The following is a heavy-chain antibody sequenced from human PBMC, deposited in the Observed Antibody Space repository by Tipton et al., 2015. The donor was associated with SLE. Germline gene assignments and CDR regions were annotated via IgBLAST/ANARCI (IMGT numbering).Heavy chain of an antibody. Sequence: SLRLSCAASGFTFSSYAMSWVRQAPGKGLEWVAFIRYDGSNKYYADSVKGRFTISRDNSKNTLYLQMNSLRAEDTAVYYCAKAEGWIWGQGTMVAVSS. CDR1: GFTFSSYA. CDR2: IRYDGSNK. J-gene: IGHJ3*02. CDR3: AKAEGWI. V-gene: IGHV3-30*02.